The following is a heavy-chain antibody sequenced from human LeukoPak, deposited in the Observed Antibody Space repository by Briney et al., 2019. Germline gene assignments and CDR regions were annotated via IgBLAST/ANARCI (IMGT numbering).Heavy chain of an antibody. V-gene: IGHV4-39*01. CDR2: IYYSGST. D-gene: IGHD2-8*02. CDR1: GGSISSSSYY. CDR3: ASPSGGVRDPFDY. Sequence: PSETLSLTCTVSGGSISSSSYYWGWIRQPPGKGLEWIGSIYYSGSTYYNPSLKSRVTISVDTPKNQFSLKLSSVTAADTAVYYCASPSGGVRDPFDYWGQGTLVTVSS. J-gene: IGHJ4*02.